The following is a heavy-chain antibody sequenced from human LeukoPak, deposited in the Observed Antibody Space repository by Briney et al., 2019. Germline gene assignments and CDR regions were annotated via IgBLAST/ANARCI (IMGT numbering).Heavy chain of an antibody. CDR1: GFTFNTYW. J-gene: IGHJ4*02. D-gene: IGHD5-18*01. Sequence: SGGSLRLSCAASGFTFNTYWMHWVRQAPGKGLEWVSDINSDASSTRYADSVKGRFTISRDNAKNTLYLQMNSLRAEDTAVYYCARGDIRGCSYGFAYWGQGTLVTVSS. CDR3: ARGDIRGCSYGFAY. CDR2: INSDASST. V-gene: IGHV3-74*01.